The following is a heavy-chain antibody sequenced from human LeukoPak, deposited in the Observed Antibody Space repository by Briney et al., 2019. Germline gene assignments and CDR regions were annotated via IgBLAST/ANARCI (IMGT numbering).Heavy chain of an antibody. V-gene: IGHV1-69*05. J-gene: IGHJ4*02. D-gene: IGHD6-19*01. CDR2: IIPIFGTA. CDR3: ARATIAVAGSFEY. Sequence: SVKVSCKASGGTFSSYAISWVRQAPGQGLEWMGRIIPIFGTANYAQKFQGRVTITTDESTSTAYMELSSLRSEDTAVYYCARATIAVAGSFEYWGQGPLVTVSS. CDR1: GGTFSSYA.